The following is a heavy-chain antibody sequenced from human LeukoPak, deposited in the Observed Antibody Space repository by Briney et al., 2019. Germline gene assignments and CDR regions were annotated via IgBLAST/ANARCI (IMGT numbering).Heavy chain of an antibody. J-gene: IGHJ1*01. D-gene: IGHD6-13*01. Sequence: SETLSLTCTVSGGSISSYYWSWIRQPPGKGLEWIGYIYYSGSTNYNPSLKSRVTISVDTSKNQFSLKLSSVTAADTAVYYCARQGSSWYGAEYFQHWGQGTLVTVSS. CDR2: IYYSGST. CDR3: ARQGSSWYGAEYFQH. V-gene: IGHV4-59*08. CDR1: GGSISSYY.